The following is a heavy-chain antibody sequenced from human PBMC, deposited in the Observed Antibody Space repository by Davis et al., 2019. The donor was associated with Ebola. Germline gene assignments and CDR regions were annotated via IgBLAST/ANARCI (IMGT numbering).Heavy chain of an antibody. V-gene: IGHV1-18*01. CDR2: ISAYNGNT. J-gene: IGHJ4*02. CDR3: ARELYDSSGYYYGY. Sequence: ASVKVSCKAFGYTFTSYGISWVRQAPGQGLEWMGWISAYNGNTNYAQKLQGRVTMTTDTSTSTAYMELRSLRSDDTAVYYCARELYDSSGYYYGYWGQGTLVTVSS. D-gene: IGHD3-22*01. CDR1: GYTFTSYG.